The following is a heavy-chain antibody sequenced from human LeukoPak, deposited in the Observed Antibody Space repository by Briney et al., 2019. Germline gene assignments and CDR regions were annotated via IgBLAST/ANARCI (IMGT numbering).Heavy chain of an antibody. J-gene: IGHJ4*02. D-gene: IGHD2-15*01. CDR3: ARVEPLGYCSEI. CDR1: GFTFSSYS. CDR2: ISSSSSYI. Sequence: GGSLRLSCAASGFTFSSYSMNWVRQAPGKGLEWVSSISSSSSYIYYADSVKGRFTISRDNAKNSLDLQMNSLRAEDTAVYYCARVEPLGYCSEIWGQGTLVTVSS. V-gene: IGHV3-21*01.